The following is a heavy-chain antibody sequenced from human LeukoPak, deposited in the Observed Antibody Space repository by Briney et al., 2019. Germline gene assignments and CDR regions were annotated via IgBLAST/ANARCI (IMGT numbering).Heavy chain of an antibody. V-gene: IGHV3-21*01. CDR1: GFTFSSYS. J-gene: IGHJ5*02. CDR2: IGSSSSYI. CDR3: ARGNNYYGSGSYYIT. Sequence: GGSLRLSCAASGFTFSSYSMNWVRQAPGKGLEWVSSIGSSSSYIYYADSVKGRFTISRDNAKNSLYPQMNSLRAEDTAVYYCARGNNYYGSGSYYITWGQGTLVTVSS. D-gene: IGHD3-10*01.